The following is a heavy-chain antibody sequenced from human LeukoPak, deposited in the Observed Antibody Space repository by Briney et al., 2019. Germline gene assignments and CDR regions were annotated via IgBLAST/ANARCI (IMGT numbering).Heavy chain of an antibody. V-gene: IGHV3-43*02. CDR2: ISGDGGRT. J-gene: IGHJ6*02. CDR1: GFTFDEFG. D-gene: IGHD2-2*02. CDR3: AIDSYYSSDTSRHRVTAPKSYVMDV. Sequence: GGSLRVSCAASGFTFDEFGMHWVRQAPGKGLEWVSLISGDGGRTYYADSAKGRFTIFRDNSKSSLYLQMNSLRPEDSALYYCAIDSYYSSDTSRHRVTAPKSYVMDVWGQGTTVTVSS.